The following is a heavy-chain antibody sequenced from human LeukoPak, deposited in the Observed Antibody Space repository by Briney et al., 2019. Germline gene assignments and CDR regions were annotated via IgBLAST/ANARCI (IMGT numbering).Heavy chain of an antibody. J-gene: IGHJ6*04. CDR2: INHSGST. CDR3: ASGRITMVRGVRVKYYYYGMDV. D-gene: IGHD3-10*01. V-gene: IGHV4-34*01. CDR1: GRSFSGYY. Sequence: SETLSLTCAVYGRSFSGYYWSWIRQPPGKGLEWIGEINHSGSTNYNPSLKSRVTISVDTSKNQFSLKLSSVTAADTAVYYCASGRITMVRGVRVKYYYYGMDVWGKGTTVTVSS.